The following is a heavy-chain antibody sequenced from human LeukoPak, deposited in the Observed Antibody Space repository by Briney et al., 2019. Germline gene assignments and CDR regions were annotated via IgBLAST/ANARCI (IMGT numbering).Heavy chain of an antibody. V-gene: IGHV4-39*01. CDR2: IYYSGST. Sequence: SETLSLTCTVSGGSISSSSYYWGWIRQPPGKGLEWIGSIYYSGSTYYNPSLKSRVTISVDTSKNQFSLKLSSVSAADTAVYYCARGKYDFWSGYYQDYFDCWGQGTLVTVSS. CDR1: GGSISSSSYY. J-gene: IGHJ4*02. CDR3: ARGKYDFWSGYYQDYFDC. D-gene: IGHD3-3*01.